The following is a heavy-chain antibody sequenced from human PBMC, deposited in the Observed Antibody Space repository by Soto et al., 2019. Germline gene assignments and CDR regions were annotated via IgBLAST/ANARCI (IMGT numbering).Heavy chain of an antibody. CDR3: AQTWLSLGEVLTQNWFDP. V-gene: IGHV2-5*02. Sequence: QITLKESGATLVKPTQNLTLTCTFAGFSLSTSGVGVGWMRQPPGTALEWLALIYWDDEKRYSPSLKRRLTITKDHAKNLVVHKLTNKAPVDTAISYCAQTWLSLGEVLTQNWFDPWGQGTLVTVSS. CDR1: GFSLSTSGVG. CDR2: IYWDDEK. J-gene: IGHJ5*02. D-gene: IGHD3-10*01.